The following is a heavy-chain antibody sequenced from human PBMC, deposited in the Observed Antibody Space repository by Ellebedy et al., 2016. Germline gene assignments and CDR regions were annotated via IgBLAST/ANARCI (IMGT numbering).Heavy chain of an antibody. J-gene: IGHJ6*02. Sequence: GGSLRLXXAASGFTFSSYAMHWVRQAPGKGLEWVSAISGSGGSTYYADSVKGRFTISRDNSKNTLYLQMNSLRAEDTAVYYCAKDLIWFGWVDVWGQGTTVTVSS. CDR3: AKDLIWFGWVDV. V-gene: IGHV3-23*01. D-gene: IGHD3-10*01. CDR2: ISGSGGST. CDR1: GFTFSSYA.